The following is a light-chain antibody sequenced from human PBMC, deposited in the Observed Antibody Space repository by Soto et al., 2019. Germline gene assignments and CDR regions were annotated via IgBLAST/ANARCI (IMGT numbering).Light chain of an antibody. Sequence: EIVLTQSPGTLSLSPGDRATLSCRASQSVSTNNFAWYQQRPGQAPRLLIYGASSRATGIPDRFSGSGSGTDFPLTISRLEPEDVAVYYCQQFDNSLWTFGQGTKVDIK. CDR2: GAS. CDR1: QSVSTNN. V-gene: IGKV3-20*01. J-gene: IGKJ1*01. CDR3: QQFDNSLWT.